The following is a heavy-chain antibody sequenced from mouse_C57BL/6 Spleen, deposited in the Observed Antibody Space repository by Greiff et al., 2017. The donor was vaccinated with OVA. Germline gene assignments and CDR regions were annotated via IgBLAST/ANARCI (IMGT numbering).Heavy chain of an antibody. J-gene: IGHJ4*01. CDR2: IDPENGDT. Sequence: VQLKQSGAELVRPGASVKLSCTASGFNIKDDYMHWVKQRPEQGLEWIGWIDPENGDTEYASKFQGKATITADTSSNTAYLQLSSLTSEDTAVYYCTTGGEDAMDYWGQGTSVTVSS. CDR3: TTGGEDAMDY. V-gene: IGHV14-4*01. CDR1: GFNIKDDY.